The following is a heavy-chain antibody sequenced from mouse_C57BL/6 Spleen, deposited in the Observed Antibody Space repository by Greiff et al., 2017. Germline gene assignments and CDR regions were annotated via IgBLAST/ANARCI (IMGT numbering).Heavy chain of an antibody. J-gene: IGHJ3*01. CDR2: ISSGGSYT. CDR3: ARRETGTGFAY. Sequence: VQLKESGGDLVKPGGSLKLSCAASGFTFSSYGMSWVRQTPDKRLEWVATISSGGSYTYYPDSVKGRFTISRDNAKNTLYLQMSSLKSEDTAMYYCARRETGTGFAYWGQGTLVTVSA. CDR1: GFTFSSYG. D-gene: IGHD4-1*01. V-gene: IGHV5-6*01.